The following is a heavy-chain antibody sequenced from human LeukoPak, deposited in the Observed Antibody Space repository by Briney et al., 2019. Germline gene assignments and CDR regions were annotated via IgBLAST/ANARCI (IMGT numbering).Heavy chain of an antibody. J-gene: IGHJ4*02. CDR1: GYTFTSYY. V-gene: IGHV1-46*01. CDR3: ARRGSYYEFDY. Sequence: ASVKVSCKASGYTFTSYYMHWVRQAPGQGLEWMGIINPSGGSTSYAQKFQGRVTMTRDMSTCTVYMELSSLGSEDTAVYYCARRGSYYEFDYWGQGTLVTVSS. CDR2: INPSGGST. D-gene: IGHD1-26*01.